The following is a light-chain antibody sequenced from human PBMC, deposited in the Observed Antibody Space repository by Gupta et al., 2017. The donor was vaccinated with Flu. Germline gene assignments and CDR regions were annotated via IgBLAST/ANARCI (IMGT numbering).Light chain of an antibody. Sequence: DIQMTQSPSSLSAAIGDRVTITRQASQDISNYLNGYQQKPGKAPKLLIYDASNMETGVPPRYSGSGSGTEFTLPISSLQPEDVATYYCQQYDNRTITFGQGTQLEIK. CDR3: QQYDNRTIT. V-gene: IGKV1-33*01. J-gene: IGKJ5*01. CDR1: QDISNY. CDR2: DAS.